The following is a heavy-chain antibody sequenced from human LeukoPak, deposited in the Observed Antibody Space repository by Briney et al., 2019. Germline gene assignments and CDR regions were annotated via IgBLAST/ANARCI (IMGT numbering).Heavy chain of an antibody. CDR3: AREFTSVSAVGDLPYYFDY. V-gene: IGHV4-4*07. CDR1: GGSINSFY. Sequence: PSETLSLTCTVSGGSINSFYWNWLRQPAGKGLEWIGRIYTGVITDYNPSLKSRVTMSIDTSKNRFSLKLTSVTAADTAVYYCAREFTSVSAVGDLPYYFDYWGQGTLVTVSS. J-gene: IGHJ4*02. CDR2: IYTGVIT. D-gene: IGHD2-21*02.